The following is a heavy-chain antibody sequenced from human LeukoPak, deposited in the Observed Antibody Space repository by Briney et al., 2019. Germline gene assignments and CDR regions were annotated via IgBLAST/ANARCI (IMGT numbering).Heavy chain of an antibody. CDR2: ISHSGIT. D-gene: IGHD2-2*01. V-gene: IGHV4-38-2*01. J-gene: IGHJ3*02. Sequence: SETLSLTYAVSGYSISSGYYWCWIRQPPGKGLEWIGSISHSGITHYNPSLKSRVTISIATSKNQFSLKLSSVTAADTAVYYCARKYCSTTHCFAGKAFDIWGQGTMVTVSS. CDR3: ARKYCSTTHCFAGKAFDI. CDR1: GYSISSGYY.